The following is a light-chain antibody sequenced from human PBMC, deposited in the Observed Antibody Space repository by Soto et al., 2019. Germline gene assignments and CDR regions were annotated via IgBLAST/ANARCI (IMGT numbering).Light chain of an antibody. J-gene: IGKJ1*01. CDR1: QSAGNTY. CDR3: QRYGSSRT. V-gene: IGKV3-20*01. CDR2: GTS. Sequence: EIELTQSPGTLSLSPGERATLSCRASQSAGNTYLAWYQQKPGQAPRLLIYGTSSRATGIPDRFSGSGSGTEFTLTIGRVEPEVFAVYYCQRYGSSRTFGQGTKVEVK.